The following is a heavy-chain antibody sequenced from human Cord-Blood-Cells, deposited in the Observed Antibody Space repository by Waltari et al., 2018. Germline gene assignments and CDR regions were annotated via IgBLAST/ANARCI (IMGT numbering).Heavy chain of an antibody. CDR1: GGTFSSYA. V-gene: IGHV1-69*09. CDR3: ARGRYCSSTSCYQGAFDI. Sequence: QVQLVQSGAEVKKPGSSVKVSCKASGGTFSSYAISWVRQAPGQGLEWMGRIIPILGIANYAQEFQGRVTITADKSTSTAYMELSSLRSEDTAVYYCARGRYCSSTSCYQGAFDIWGQGTMVTVSS. CDR2: IIPILGIA. J-gene: IGHJ3*02. D-gene: IGHD2-2*01.